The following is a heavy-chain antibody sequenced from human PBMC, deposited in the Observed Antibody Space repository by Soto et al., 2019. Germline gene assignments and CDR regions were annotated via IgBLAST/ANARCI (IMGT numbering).Heavy chain of an antibody. CDR2: IYPGDSDT. CDR3: ARHMYSSSWYGDYYYGMDV. D-gene: IGHD6-13*01. J-gene: IGHJ6*02. Sequence: PGESLKISSKGSGYNFTSYWIGWVRQMNGKGLEWMGIIYPGDSDTRYSPSFQGQVTISADKSISTAYLQWSSLKASDTAMYYCARHMYSSSWYGDYYYGMDVWGQGTTVTVS. CDR1: GYNFTSYW. V-gene: IGHV5-51*01.